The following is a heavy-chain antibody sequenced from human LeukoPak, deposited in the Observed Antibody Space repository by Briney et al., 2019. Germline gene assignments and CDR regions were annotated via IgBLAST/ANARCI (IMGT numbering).Heavy chain of an antibody. CDR3: ARGLAQQLAFDC. D-gene: IGHD6-13*01. Sequence: SETLSLTCTVSGGSISSNSYYWGWIRQPPGKGLEWIGSIYYSGSTYYNPSLKSRVTMSIDTSKNQFSLRLSSVTAADTAVYYCARGLAQQLAFDCWGQGTLVTVSS. J-gene: IGHJ4*02. CDR1: GGSISSNSYY. V-gene: IGHV4-39*07. CDR2: IYYSGST.